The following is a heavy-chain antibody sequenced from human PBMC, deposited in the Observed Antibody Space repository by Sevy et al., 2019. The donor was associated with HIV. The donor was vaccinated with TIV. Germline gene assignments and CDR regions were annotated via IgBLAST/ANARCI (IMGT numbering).Heavy chain of an antibody. Sequence: ASVKVSCKASGYTFNSYGINWVRQALGQGLEWMGRISAYNANTNYAQNLQDRVTMTSDTSTSTAYMELWSLRSDDTAVYFCARDKIAATGVMDYWGQGTLVTVSS. V-gene: IGHV1-18*01. J-gene: IGHJ4*02. CDR2: ISAYNANT. D-gene: IGHD6-13*01. CDR3: ARDKIAATGVMDY. CDR1: GYTFNSYG.